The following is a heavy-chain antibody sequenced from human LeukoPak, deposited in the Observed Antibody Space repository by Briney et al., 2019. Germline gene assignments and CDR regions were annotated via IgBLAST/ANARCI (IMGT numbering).Heavy chain of an antibody. CDR2: IYYSGST. Sequence: SETLSLTCTVSGGSISNYYWSWNRQPPGKGLEWIGYIYYSGSTNYNPSLKSRVTISVDTSKNQFSLKLSSVTAADTAVYYCARESVAVAGWLSYFDYWGQGTLVTVSS. D-gene: IGHD6-19*01. J-gene: IGHJ4*02. CDR3: ARESVAVAGWLSYFDY. V-gene: IGHV4-59*12. CDR1: GGSISNYY.